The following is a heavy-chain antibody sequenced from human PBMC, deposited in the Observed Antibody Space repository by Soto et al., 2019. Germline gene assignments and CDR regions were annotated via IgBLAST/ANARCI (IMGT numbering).Heavy chain of an antibody. Sequence: EVQLVESGGGLVKPGGSLRLSCAASGFTFSSYSMNWVRQAPGKGLEWVSSISSSSSYIYYADSVKGRFTISRDNAKNSLYLQMNSLRAEDTDVYYCARDFVGYCSSTSCYACDYWGQGTLVTVSS. CDR2: ISSSSSYI. V-gene: IGHV3-21*01. J-gene: IGHJ4*02. CDR3: ARDFVGYCSSTSCYACDY. D-gene: IGHD2-2*01. CDR1: GFTFSSYS.